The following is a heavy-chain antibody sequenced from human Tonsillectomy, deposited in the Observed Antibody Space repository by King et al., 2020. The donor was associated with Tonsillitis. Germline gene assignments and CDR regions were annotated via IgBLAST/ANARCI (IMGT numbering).Heavy chain of an antibody. J-gene: IGHJ6*02. D-gene: IGHD2-8*01. V-gene: IGHV3-23*01. CDR3: ARENHGTNGVCYTVYYYYYGMDV. CDR2: IPGSGGST. Sequence: SLRLSCAASGFTFTSYAMSSLRHAPGQGLEWVSAIPGSGGSTYYADSVQARFTISRDNSKNTLYLQMNSLRAEDTAVYYCARENHGTNGVCYTVYYYYYGMDVWGQGTTVTVSS. CDR1: GFTFTSYA.